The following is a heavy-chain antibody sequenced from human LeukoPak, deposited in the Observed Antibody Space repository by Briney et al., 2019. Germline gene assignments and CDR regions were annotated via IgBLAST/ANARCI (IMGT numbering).Heavy chain of an antibody. CDR1: GYTFTGYY. CDR2: INPNSGGT. V-gene: IGHV1-2*02. CDR3: ARSIQLWHEDAFDI. D-gene: IGHD5-18*01. J-gene: IGHJ3*02. Sequence: ASVKVSCKASGYTFTGYYMHWVRQAPGQGLEWMGWINPNSGGTNYAQKFRGRVTMTRDTSISTAYMELSRLRSDDTAVYYCARSIQLWHEDAFDIWGQGTMVTVSS.